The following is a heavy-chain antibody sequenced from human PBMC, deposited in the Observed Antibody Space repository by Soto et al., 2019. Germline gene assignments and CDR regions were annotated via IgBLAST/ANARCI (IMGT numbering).Heavy chain of an antibody. D-gene: IGHD5-12*01. CDR2: ISYDGSNK. CDR3: AREGWLQFIGGGCDY. Sequence: GGSLRLSCAASGFTFSSYAMHWVRQAPGKGLEWVAVISYDGSNKYYADSVNDRFTISRDNSQNTLYLQMNSLRAEDEAGGYSAREGWLQFIGGGCDYWGQGTLVTVSS. CDR1: GFTFSSYA. V-gene: IGHV3-30*14. J-gene: IGHJ4*02.